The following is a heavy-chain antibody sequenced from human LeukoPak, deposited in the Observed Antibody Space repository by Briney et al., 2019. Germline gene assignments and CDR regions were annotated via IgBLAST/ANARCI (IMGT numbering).Heavy chain of an antibody. CDR3: AILAAARTTDAFDI. J-gene: IGHJ3*02. V-gene: IGHV1-2*02. D-gene: IGHD6-13*01. CDR1: GYTFTGYY. CDR2: INPNSGGT. Sequence: ASVKVSCKASGYTFTGYYMHWVRQAPGQGLEWMGWINPNSGGTNYAQKLQGRVTMTTDTSTSTAYMELRSLRSDDTAVYYCAILAAARTTDAFDIWGQGTMVTVSS.